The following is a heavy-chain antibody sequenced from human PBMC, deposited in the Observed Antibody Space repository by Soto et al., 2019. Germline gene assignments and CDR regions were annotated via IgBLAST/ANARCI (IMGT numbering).Heavy chain of an antibody. CDR1: GFTFSSYA. CDR3: ARESPHHRIAEAGTLDY. J-gene: IGHJ4*02. Sequence: QVQLVESGGGVVQPGRSLRLSCAASGFTFSSYAIHWVRQAPGKGLEWMAVISYDGSNKYYADSVKARFTISRDNTKNTLYLQMNSRSAEDTAVYYCARESPHHRIAEAGTLDYWGQGTLVTVSS. CDR2: ISYDGSNK. V-gene: IGHV3-30-3*01. D-gene: IGHD6-13*01.